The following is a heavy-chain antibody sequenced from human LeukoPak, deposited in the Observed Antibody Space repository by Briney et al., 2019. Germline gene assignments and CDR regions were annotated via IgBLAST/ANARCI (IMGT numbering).Heavy chain of an antibody. V-gene: IGHV3-7*01. CDR1: GFTFSSYW. D-gene: IGHD2-2*01. Sequence: GRSLRLSCAASGFTFSSYWMSWVRQAPGKGLEWVANIKQDGSEEYYVDSVKGRFTISRDNAKNSLYLQMNSLRAEDTAVYYCARDDCSSISCYHNWFDPWGQGTLVTVSS. CDR2: IKQDGSEE. J-gene: IGHJ5*02. CDR3: ARDDCSSISCYHNWFDP.